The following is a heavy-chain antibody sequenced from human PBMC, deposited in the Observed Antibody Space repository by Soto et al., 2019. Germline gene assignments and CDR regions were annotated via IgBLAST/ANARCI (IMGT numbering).Heavy chain of an antibody. CDR1: GGSISSYY. J-gene: IGHJ6*02. CDR2: IYYSGST. D-gene: IGHD2-21*01. Sequence: SETLSLTCTVSGGSISSYYWSWIRQPPGKGLEWIGYIYYSGSTNYNPSLKSRVTISVDTSKNQFSLKLSSVTAADTAVYYCARVALWYYYGMDVWGQGTTVTVS. V-gene: IGHV4-59*01. CDR3: ARVALWYYYGMDV.